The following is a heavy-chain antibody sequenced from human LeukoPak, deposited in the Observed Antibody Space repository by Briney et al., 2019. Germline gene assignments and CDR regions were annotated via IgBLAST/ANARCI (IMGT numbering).Heavy chain of an antibody. CDR1: GGSISSYY. V-gene: IGHV4-59*08. CDR3: ARSGSYSVLVDY. D-gene: IGHD1-26*01. Sequence: SETLSLTCTVSGGSISSYYWSWIRQPPGKGLEWIGYIYYSGSTNYNPSLKSRVTISVDTSKNQFSLKLSSVTAADTAVYYCARSGSYSVLVDYWGQGTLVTVSS. CDR2: IYYSGST. J-gene: IGHJ4*02.